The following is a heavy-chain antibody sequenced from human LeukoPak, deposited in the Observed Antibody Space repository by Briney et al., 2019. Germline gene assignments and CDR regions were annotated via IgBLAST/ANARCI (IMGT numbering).Heavy chain of an antibody. D-gene: IGHD5-12*01. V-gene: IGHV4-38-2*02. CDR3: ARDGYSGSDAL. J-gene: IGHJ4*02. Sequence: SETLSLTCSVSGYSISGGYYWGWIRQPPGKGLEWIGSIYHSGNTYYNPSLKSRVTISVDTSRNQFSLQLSSVTAADTAVYYCARDGYSGSDALWGQGTLVTVSS. CDR1: GYSISGGYY. CDR2: IYHSGNT.